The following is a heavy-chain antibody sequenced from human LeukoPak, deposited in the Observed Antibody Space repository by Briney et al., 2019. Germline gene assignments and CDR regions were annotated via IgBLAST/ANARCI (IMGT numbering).Heavy chain of an antibody. Sequence: GGSLRLSCAASGFTFSSYSMNWVRQAPGKGLEWVSSISSSSSYIYYADSVKGRFTISRDNAKNSLYLQMNSLRAEDTAVYYCARGLSPMVRGDRRRGLYYYYMDVWGKGTTVTISS. CDR2: ISSSSSYI. CDR1: GFTFSSYS. J-gene: IGHJ6*03. CDR3: ARGLSPMVRGDRRRGLYYYYMDV. D-gene: IGHD3-10*01. V-gene: IGHV3-21*01.